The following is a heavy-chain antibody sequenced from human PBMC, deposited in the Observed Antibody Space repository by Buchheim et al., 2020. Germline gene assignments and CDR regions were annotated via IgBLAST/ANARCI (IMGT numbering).Heavy chain of an antibody. CDR1: EFIFGSYW. Sequence: DVNLAESGGGVVQPGGSLRLSCTASEFIFGSYWMHWVRQVPGKGLVWVSGISGDGTKTYYADSVKGRFTISRDNAKNTVYLKMDSLRPEDTAVYYCVRDRASCGDDCALYVYYGMDVWGQGTT. D-gene: IGHD2-21*01. CDR3: VRDRASCGDDCALYVYYGMDV. J-gene: IGHJ6*02. CDR2: ISGDGTKT. V-gene: IGHV3-74*01.